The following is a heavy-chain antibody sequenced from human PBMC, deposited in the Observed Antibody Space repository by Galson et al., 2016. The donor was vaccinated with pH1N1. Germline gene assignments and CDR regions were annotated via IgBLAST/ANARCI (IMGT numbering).Heavy chain of an antibody. Sequence: QSGAEVKKAGESLKISCQASGYSFATDWIGWVRQTPGIGLEWVGIIYPGDSDTKYSPSFQGQVTMSVDRSIRTAYLQWSSLKASDTAIYYCARGRRDSAYNWNLPLDYWGQGTLVTVSS. D-gene: IGHD1-20*01. CDR1: GYSFATDW. V-gene: IGHV5-51*03. CDR2: IYPGDSDT. J-gene: IGHJ4*02. CDR3: ARGRRDSAYNWNLPLDY.